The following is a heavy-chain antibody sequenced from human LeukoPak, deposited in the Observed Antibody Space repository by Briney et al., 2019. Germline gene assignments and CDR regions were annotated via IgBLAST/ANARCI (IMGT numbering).Heavy chain of an antibody. J-gene: IGHJ4*02. CDR3: ARETCSGGSCYHRGKHFDY. D-gene: IGHD2-15*01. V-gene: IGHV1-2*02. CDR1: GYTFTGYY. Sequence: GSVKVSCKASGYTFTGYYMHWVRQAPGQGLEWMGWINPNSGGTNYAQKFQGRVTMTRDTSISTAYMELSRLRSDDTAVYYCARETCSGGSCYHRGKHFDYWGQGTLVTVSS. CDR2: INPNSGGT.